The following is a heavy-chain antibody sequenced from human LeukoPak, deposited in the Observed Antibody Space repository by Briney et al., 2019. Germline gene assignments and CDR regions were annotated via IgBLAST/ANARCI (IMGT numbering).Heavy chain of an antibody. D-gene: IGHD3-22*01. J-gene: IGHJ4*02. CDR2: IYDSGTT. Sequence: PSETLSLTCTVSGGSSSGYYWTWIRQPPGKGLEFIAYIYDSGTTNYNPSLKSRATISIDTSKNQFSLKLSSVTAADTAVYYCARRGSSGYDYWGQGTLVTVSS. CDR1: GGSSSGYY. CDR3: ARRGSSGYDY. V-gene: IGHV4-59*12.